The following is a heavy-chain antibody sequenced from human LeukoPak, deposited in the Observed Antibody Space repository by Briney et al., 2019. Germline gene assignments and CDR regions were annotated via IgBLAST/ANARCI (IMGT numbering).Heavy chain of an antibody. CDR1: GVTFDDYA. V-gene: IGHV3-9*01. Sequence: GRSLRLSCVASGVTFDDYAMHWVRQVPGKGLERGSGICWNSGSTGYADSVKGRFTISRDNAKNSLYLQMNSLRAEDTALYYCAKDMTTVTTSGSDYWGQGTLVTVSS. CDR3: AKDMTTVTTSGSDY. D-gene: IGHD4-17*01. CDR2: ICWNSGST. J-gene: IGHJ4*02.